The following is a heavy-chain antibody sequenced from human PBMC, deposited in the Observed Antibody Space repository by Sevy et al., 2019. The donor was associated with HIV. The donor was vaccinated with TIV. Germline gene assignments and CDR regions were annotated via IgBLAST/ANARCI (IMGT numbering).Heavy chain of an antibody. CDR1: GFIVSSNY. J-gene: IGHJ6*02. V-gene: IGHV3-53*01. D-gene: IGHD5-18*01. CDR3: ARDRNTAMVNGMDV. CDR2: IYSGGST. Sequence: GGSLRLSCAASGFIVSSNYMSWVRQAPGKGLEWVSVIYSGGSTYYADSVKGRFTISRDNSKNTLYVQMNSLRAEDTAVYYCARDRNTAMVNGMDVWGQGTTVTVSS.